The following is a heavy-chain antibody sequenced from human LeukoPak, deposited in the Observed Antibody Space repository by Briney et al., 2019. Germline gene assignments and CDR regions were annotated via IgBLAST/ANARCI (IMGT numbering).Heavy chain of an antibody. V-gene: IGHV4-61*02. CDR1: GGSISSGSYY. D-gene: IGHD3-9*01. Sequence: SQTLSLTCTVSGGSISSGSYYWSWIRQPAGKGLEWIGRIYTSGSTNYNPSLKSRVTISVDTSKNQFSLKLSSVTAADTAVYYCAALTLVSGDYWGQGTLVTVSS. CDR2: IYTSGST. J-gene: IGHJ4*02. CDR3: AALTLVSGDY.